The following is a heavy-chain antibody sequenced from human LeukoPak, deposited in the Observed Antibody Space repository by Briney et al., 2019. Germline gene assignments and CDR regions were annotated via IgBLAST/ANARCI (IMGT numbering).Heavy chain of an antibody. J-gene: IGHJ5*02. V-gene: IGHV4-4*07. CDR3: VRAGDYGDYVGWFDP. CDR1: GGFISSHY. Sequence: SETLSLTCTVSGGFISSHYWSWVRQAPGKGLEWIGRIHTSGSTNYNPSLKSRLTMSVDTSKNQFSLKLNSVTAADTAVYYCVRAGDYGDYVGWFDPWGQGTLVTVSS. D-gene: IGHD4-17*01. CDR2: IHTSGST.